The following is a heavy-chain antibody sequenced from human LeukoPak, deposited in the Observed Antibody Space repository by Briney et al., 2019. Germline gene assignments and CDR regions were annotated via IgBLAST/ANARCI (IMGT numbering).Heavy chain of an antibody. CDR3: ARGRSPIDY. J-gene: IGHJ4*02. D-gene: IGHD4-17*01. V-gene: IGHV3-66*01. CDR1: GFIVSSNY. CDR2: IYSGGST. Sequence: SGGSLRLSCAASGFIVSSNYMTWVCQAPGKGLEWVSVIYSGGSTYYADSVKGRFTISRDNSKNTLYLQMNSQRAEDTAVYYCARGRSPIDYWGQGTLVTVSS.